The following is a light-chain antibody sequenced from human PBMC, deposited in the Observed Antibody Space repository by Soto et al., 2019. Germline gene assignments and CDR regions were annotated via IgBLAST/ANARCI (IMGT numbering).Light chain of an antibody. Sequence: DIQMTQSPSTLSASVGDRVTITCRASQSISSWLAWYQQKPGKAPKLLIYDASSLESGVPSRFSGSGSGTEFTLTISSLQPDDFASYCCQQSYSSWATFGGGTKVEIQ. CDR1: QSISSW. J-gene: IGKJ4*01. CDR2: DAS. CDR3: QQSYSSWAT. V-gene: IGKV1-5*01.